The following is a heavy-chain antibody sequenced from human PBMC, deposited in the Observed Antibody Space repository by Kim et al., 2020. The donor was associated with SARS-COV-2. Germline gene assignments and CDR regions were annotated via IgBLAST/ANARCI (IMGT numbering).Heavy chain of an antibody. CDR2: ISSSSSYI. Sequence: GGSLRLSCAASGFTFSSYSMNWVRQAPGKGLEWVSSISSSSSYIYYADSVKGRFTISRDNAKNSLYLQMNSLRAEDTAVYYCARRGELLVVGKTSPGVFDYWGQGTLVTVSS. D-gene: IGHD3-22*01. CDR1: GFTFSSYS. J-gene: IGHJ4*02. V-gene: IGHV3-21*01. CDR3: ARRGELLVVGKTSPGVFDY.